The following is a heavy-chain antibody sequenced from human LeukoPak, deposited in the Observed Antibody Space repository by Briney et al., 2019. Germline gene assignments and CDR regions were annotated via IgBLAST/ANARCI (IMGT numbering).Heavy chain of an antibody. CDR1: GYTFTNYG. Sequence: ASMKVSCKTSGYTFTNYGINWVRQAPGQGLEWMGWISPYNGKTEFAQKFQGRVTMTTDTSTTTVYMELRSLRSDDTAVYYCARGGYYYDSDGYPYSGLFDYWGQGTLVTVSS. CDR2: ISPYNGKT. CDR3: ARGGYYYDSDGYPYSGLFDY. V-gene: IGHV1-18*01. D-gene: IGHD3-22*01. J-gene: IGHJ4*02.